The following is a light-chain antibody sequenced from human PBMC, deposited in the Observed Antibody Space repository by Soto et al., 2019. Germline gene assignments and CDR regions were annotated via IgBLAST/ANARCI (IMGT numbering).Light chain of an antibody. V-gene: IGKV3-20*01. CDR3: QQFGSSPYT. CDR2: GAS. Sequence: IVLTQSPGTLSLSPGERATLSCRASQSVSSSFLAWYQQKPGQAPRLLIYGASSRFTGIPDRFSGSGSGTDFTLTIRRLEPEDSAVYYCQQFGSSPYTFGHGTKLEIK. J-gene: IGKJ2*01. CDR1: QSVSSSF.